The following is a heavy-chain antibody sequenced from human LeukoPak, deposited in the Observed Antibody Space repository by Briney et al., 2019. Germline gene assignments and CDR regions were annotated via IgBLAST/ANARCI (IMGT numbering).Heavy chain of an antibody. D-gene: IGHD3-10*01. CDR2: IYYSGST. CDR3: AREHYYGSGTYYS. CDR1: GGSISSYY. J-gene: IGHJ4*02. V-gene: IGHV4-59*01. Sequence: PSETLSLTCTVSGGSISSYYWSWIRQPPGKGLEWIGYIYYSGSTNYNPSLKSRVTISVDTSKNQFPLKLRSVTAADTAVYYCAREHYYGSGTYYSWGQGTLVTVSS.